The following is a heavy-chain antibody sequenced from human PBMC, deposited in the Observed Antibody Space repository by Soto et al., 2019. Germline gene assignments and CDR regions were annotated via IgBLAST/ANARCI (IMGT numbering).Heavy chain of an antibody. J-gene: IGHJ4*02. V-gene: IGHV3-30*04. D-gene: IGHD2-21*01. CDR2: ISHDGRQT. CDR3: AGDGVPTSTFRYYCFRF. Sequence: GGSLRLSCAASEVPFSDYSMHWVRQAPGKRPEWVAFISHDGRQTFYSDSVKGRFTISRDNSRNMVFLHMSSVTVEDTAIYYCAGDGVPTSTFRYYCFRFWGQGTLVTVS. CDR1: EVPFSDYS.